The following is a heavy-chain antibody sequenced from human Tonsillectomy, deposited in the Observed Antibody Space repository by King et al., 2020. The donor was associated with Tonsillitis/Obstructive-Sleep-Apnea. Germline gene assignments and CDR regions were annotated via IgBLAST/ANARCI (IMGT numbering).Heavy chain of an antibody. V-gene: IGHV4-31*03. CDR1: GGSISSANHY. CDR2: IYYSGST. Sequence: VQLQESGPGLVRPSQTLSLTCTVSGGSISSANHYWSSIRQHPGKGLEWIGYIYYSGSTYYNPSLKSRVTISVDTSQNQFSLKLTSVTAADTAVYYCARVRFYYDTSGYDAFDIWGQGTIVTVSS. D-gene: IGHD3-22*01. CDR3: ARVRFYYDTSGYDAFDI. J-gene: IGHJ3*02.